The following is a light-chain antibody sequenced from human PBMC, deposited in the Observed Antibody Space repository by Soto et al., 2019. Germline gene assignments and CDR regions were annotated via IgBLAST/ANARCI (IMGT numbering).Light chain of an antibody. CDR3: QQYNNWLLGFT. V-gene: IGKV3-15*01. CDR1: QSVSSN. J-gene: IGKJ3*01. CDR2: GAS. Sequence: EIVMTQSPATLSVSPGERATLSCRDSQSVSSNLAWYQQKPGQAPRLLIYGASTRATGIPARFSGSGSGTEFTLTISSLQSEDFAVYYCQQYNNWLLGFTFGPGTKVDIK.